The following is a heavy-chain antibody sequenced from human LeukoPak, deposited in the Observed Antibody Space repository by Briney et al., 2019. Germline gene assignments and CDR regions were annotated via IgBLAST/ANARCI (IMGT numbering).Heavy chain of an antibody. V-gene: IGHV4-39*07. CDR3: ARGARAPDI. J-gene: IGHJ3*02. CDR2: LYYSGST. Sequence: PSETLSLTCTVSGGSISSSPYYWGWIRQPPGKGLEWIGSLYYSGSTYYNPSLKSRVTISVDTSKNQFSLKLSSVTAADTAVYYCARGARAPDIWGQGTMVTVSS. CDR1: GGSISSSPYY. D-gene: IGHD4/OR15-4a*01.